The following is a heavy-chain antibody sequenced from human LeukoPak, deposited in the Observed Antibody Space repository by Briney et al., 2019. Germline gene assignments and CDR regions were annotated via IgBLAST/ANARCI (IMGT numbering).Heavy chain of an antibody. CDR1: GGSISNITSHTYY. Sequence: SETLSLTCTVSGGSISNITSHTYYWGWIRQPPGKGLEWIGYIYYSGSTNYNPSLKSRVTISVDTSKNQFSLKVTSVTAADTAVYYCTRGGNSWYRGAYYLEYWGQGTLVSVSS. D-gene: IGHD6-13*01. J-gene: IGHJ4*02. CDR3: TRGGNSWYRGAYYLEY. CDR2: IYYSGST. V-gene: IGHV4-61*01.